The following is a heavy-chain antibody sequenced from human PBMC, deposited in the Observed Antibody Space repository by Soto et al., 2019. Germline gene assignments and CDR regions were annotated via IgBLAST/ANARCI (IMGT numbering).Heavy chain of an antibody. CDR3: ASPRQGNYDFLSGYYALDY. V-gene: IGHV4-39*01. J-gene: IGHJ4*02. Sequence: KTSETLSLTCTVSGASISSSRSYWGWVRQPPGKGLEWIVSFYYTGGTYSTYYNPSLKSRVTISVDTSKSQFSLNLRSVTAADTAVYYCASPRQGNYDFLSGYYALDYWGQGTLVT. CDR1: GASISSSRSY. D-gene: IGHD3-3*01. CDR2: FYYTGGT.